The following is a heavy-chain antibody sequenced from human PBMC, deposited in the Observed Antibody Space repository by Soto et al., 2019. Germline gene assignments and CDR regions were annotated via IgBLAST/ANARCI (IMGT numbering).Heavy chain of an antibody. J-gene: IGHJ6*02. CDR2: INHSGST. Sequence: QVQLQQWGAGLLKPSETLSLTCAVYGGSFSGYYWCWIRQPPGKGLEWIGEINHSGSTNYNPSLKSRVTISVDTSKNQFSLKLSSVTAADTAVYYCARGSGWLQFNYYYGMDVWGQGTTVTVSS. D-gene: IGHD5-12*01. CDR1: GGSFSGYY. V-gene: IGHV4-34*01. CDR3: ARGSGWLQFNYYYGMDV.